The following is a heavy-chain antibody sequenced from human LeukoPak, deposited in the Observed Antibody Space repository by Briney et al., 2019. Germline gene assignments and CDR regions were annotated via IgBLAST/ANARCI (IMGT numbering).Heavy chain of an antibody. V-gene: IGHV1-69*13. CDR3: ARAPPHYYDSDVPFDY. J-gene: IGHJ4*02. CDR1: GGTFSSYA. CDR2: IIPIFGTA. D-gene: IGHD3-22*01. Sequence: SVKVSCKASGGTFSSYAISWVRQAPGQGLEWMGGIIPIFGTANYAQKFQGRVTITADESTSTAYMELSSLRSEDTAVYYCARAPPHYYDSDVPFDYWGQGTLVAVSS.